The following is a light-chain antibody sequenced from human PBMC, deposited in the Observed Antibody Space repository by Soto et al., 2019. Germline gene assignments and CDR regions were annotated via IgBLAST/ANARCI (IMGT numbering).Light chain of an antibody. CDR2: DAS. CDR3: QQYNNWPRT. Sequence: EILMTQSPATLSVSPGESATLSCRASLSVSSNLAWYQQKPGQAPRLLIYDASSRASGIPDRFSGSGSGTEFTLTINSLQSEDFAVYYCQQYNNWPRTFG. J-gene: IGKJ1*01. V-gene: IGKV3-15*01. CDR1: LSVSSN.